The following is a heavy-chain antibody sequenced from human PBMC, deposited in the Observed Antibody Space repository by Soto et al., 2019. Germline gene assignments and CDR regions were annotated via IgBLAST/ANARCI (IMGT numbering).Heavy chain of an antibody. V-gene: IGHV1-69*01. D-gene: IGHD2-2*01. J-gene: IGHJ6*02. Sequence: QVQLVQSGAEVKKPGSSVKVSCKASGGTFSSYAISWVRQAPGQGLEWMGGIIPISETTNYAQKFQGRVTITAGESKSTAYMEQSSLRSEDTAVYYCARSQGSSTSLEIYYYYCYGMDVWGQGTTVTVSS. CDR3: ARSQGSSTSLEIYYYYCYGMDV. CDR2: IIPISETT. CDR1: GGTFSSYA.